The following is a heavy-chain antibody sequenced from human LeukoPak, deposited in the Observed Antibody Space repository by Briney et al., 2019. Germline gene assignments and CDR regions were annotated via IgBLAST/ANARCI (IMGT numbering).Heavy chain of an antibody. CDR1: VFTFSIYS. D-gene: IGHD1-26*01. CDR3: ARDTPGGAGFDY. Sequence: GGSLRLSCAASVFTFSIYSMNWVRQAPGKGLECVSSISSSSSYIYYADSVKGRFTISRENAQNSLYLQMNSLRAEDTAVYYCARDTPGGAGFDYWGQGTLVTVSS. CDR2: ISSSSSYI. V-gene: IGHV3-21*01. J-gene: IGHJ4*02.